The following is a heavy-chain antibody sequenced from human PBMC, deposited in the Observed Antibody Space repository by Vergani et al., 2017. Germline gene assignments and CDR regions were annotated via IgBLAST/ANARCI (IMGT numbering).Heavy chain of an antibody. CDR3: ARERTGTARYWMDG. CDR2: IYYSGST. Sequence: QLQLQESCPGLVKPSETLSLTCTVSGGSISSYYWSWIRQPPGKGLEWSGYIYYSGSTNYNPSLKSRVTISVDTPKNQFTWKLSSVTAADTDVYDCARERTGTARYWMDGGGEG. CDR1: GGSISSYY. V-gene: IGHV4-59*01. J-gene: IGHJ6*01. D-gene: IGHD1-1*01.